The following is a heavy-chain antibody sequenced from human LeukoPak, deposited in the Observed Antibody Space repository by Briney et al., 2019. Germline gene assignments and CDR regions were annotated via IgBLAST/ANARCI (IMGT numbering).Heavy chain of an antibody. D-gene: IGHD6-6*01. Sequence: ASVKVSCKASGYTFTGYGISWVRQAPGQGLEWMGWISAYNGNTNYAQKLQGRVTMTTDTSTSTAYMELRSLRSDDTAVYYCARCIAARRYFQGELDYWGQGTLVTVSS. V-gene: IGHV1-18*01. J-gene: IGHJ4*02. CDR3: ARCIAARRYFQGELDY. CDR1: GYTFTGYG. CDR2: ISAYNGNT.